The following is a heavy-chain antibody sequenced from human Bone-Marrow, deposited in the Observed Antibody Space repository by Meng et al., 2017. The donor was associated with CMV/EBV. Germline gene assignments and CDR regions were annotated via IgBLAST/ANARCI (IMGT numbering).Heavy chain of an antibody. D-gene: IGHD3-10*01. CDR1: GGTFSSYA. Sequence: SVKVSCKASGGTFSSYAISWVRQAPGRGLEWMGGIIPIFDTSNYAQKFQGRVTITTDESTSIVYMELSSLRSVDTAMYYCARVMGRNDAFDIWGQGTMVTVSS. CDR2: IIPIFDTS. CDR3: ARVMGRNDAFDI. J-gene: IGHJ3*02. V-gene: IGHV1-69*05.